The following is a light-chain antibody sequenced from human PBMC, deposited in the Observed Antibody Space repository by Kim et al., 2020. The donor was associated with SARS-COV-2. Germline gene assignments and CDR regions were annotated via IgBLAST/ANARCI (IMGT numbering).Light chain of an antibody. J-gene: IGLJ2*01. Sequence: VALGQELTFTCPRASLRRYYATWDQQKPGQAPILVIYGKNNRPSGIPDRCSGASSGNTASLTITGTQAGDEADYYCNSRDSNENVFFGGGTQLTVL. CDR3: NSRDSNENVF. V-gene: IGLV3-19*01. CDR1: SLRRYY. CDR2: GKN.